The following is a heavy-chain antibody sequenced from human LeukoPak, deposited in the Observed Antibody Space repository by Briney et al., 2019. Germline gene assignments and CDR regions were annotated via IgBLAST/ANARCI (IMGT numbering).Heavy chain of an antibody. Sequence: PSETLSLTCAVSGGSLTSSNCGSWGRQPPGKGLEWIGEIYHSGSTNYNPSLKSRVTISVDKSKNQFSLKLSSVTAADTAVYYCARGYSSGWYPWFDPWGQGTLVTVSS. CDR1: GGSLTSSNC. J-gene: IGHJ5*02. D-gene: IGHD6-19*01. CDR2: IYHSGST. CDR3: ARGYSSGWYPWFDP. V-gene: IGHV4-4*02.